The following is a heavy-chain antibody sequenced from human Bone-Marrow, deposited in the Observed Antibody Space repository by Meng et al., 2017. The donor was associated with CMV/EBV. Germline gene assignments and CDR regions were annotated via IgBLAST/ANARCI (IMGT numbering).Heavy chain of an antibody. CDR3: ARGGSCSSTSCNRYFDL. CDR2: IDPGGTT. J-gene: IGHJ2*01. V-gene: IGHV1-46*01. D-gene: IGHD2-2*01. Sequence: ASVKVSCKASGYTYTNYFMHWVRQAPGQGLEWMGIIDPGGTTAYAQKFQGRVTITTDESTSTAYMELSSLRSEDTAVYYCARGGSCSSTSCNRYFDLWGRGTLVTVSS. CDR1: GYTYTNYF.